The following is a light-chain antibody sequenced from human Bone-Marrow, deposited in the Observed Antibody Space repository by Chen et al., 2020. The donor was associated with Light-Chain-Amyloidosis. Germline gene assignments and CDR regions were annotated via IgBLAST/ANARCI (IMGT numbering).Light chain of an antibody. J-gene: IGLJ2*01. CDR2: RDT. V-gene: IGLV3-25*03. Sequence: SYELTQPPSVSVSPGQTARITCSGDDLPTKYAYWYQQKPGQAPVLVIHRDTERPSGISEGFSCSNSGETATLTISGVQAEDEADYHCQSADSSGTYEVIFGGGTKLTVL. CDR1: DLPTKY. CDR3: QSADSSGTYEVI.